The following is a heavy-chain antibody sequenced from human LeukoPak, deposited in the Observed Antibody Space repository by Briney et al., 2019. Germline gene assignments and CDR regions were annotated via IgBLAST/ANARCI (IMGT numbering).Heavy chain of an antibody. CDR2: IYSAGST. CDR3: ARDSMSFPNYLDS. J-gene: IGHJ4*02. V-gene: IGHV3-53*01. Sequence: GGSLRLSCEGTGFTVSSNYMSWVRQAPGKGLEWVSLIYSAGSTLYADSVKGRFTISRDNSKNTLYLQMNSLRAEDTALYFCARDSMSFPNYLDSWGQGTLVTVSS. D-gene: IGHD2/OR15-2a*01. CDR1: GFTVSSNY.